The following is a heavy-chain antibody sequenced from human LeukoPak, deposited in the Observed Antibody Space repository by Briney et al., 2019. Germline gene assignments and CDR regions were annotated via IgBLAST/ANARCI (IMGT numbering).Heavy chain of an antibody. V-gene: IGHV3-48*03. Sequence: GGSLRLSCAVSGFTLSSYEMNWVRQAPGTGLEWVSYISNSGETKYYADSVKGRFTISRDNAKNSLYLQMNSLIDEDTAVYYCAREASSGYVDYWGQGTLVSVSS. J-gene: IGHJ4*02. CDR1: GFTLSSYE. CDR3: AREASSGYVDY. D-gene: IGHD3-22*01. CDR2: ISNSGETK.